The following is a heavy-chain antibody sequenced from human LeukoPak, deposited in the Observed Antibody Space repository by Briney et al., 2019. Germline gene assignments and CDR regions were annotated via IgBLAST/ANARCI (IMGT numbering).Heavy chain of an antibody. J-gene: IGHJ6*02. CDR3: ARGRRGGYGMDV. CDR2: INHSGST. Sequence: SETLSLTCAVYGGSFSGYYWSWIRQPPGKGLEWIGEINHSGSTNYNPSLKSRVTISVDTSKNQFSLKLSSVTAADTAVYYCARGRRGGYGMDVWGQGTTVAVSS. CDR1: GGSFSGYY. V-gene: IGHV4-34*01.